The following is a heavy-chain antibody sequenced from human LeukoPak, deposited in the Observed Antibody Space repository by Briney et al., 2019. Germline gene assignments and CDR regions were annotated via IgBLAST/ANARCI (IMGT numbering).Heavy chain of an antibody. D-gene: IGHD6-19*01. CDR1: EFSVSSNY. CDR2: IYSGGAT. J-gene: IGHJ4*02. Sequence: GGSLRLSCAVSEFSVSSNYMNWVRQAPGKGLEWYSVIYSGGATYYSDAVRGRFTISRDKSKTKMSHQTSSLGAEDTAVYYCARGRFSGLDDYWGQGTLVTVSS. V-gene: IGHV3-53*01. CDR3: ARGRFSGLDDY.